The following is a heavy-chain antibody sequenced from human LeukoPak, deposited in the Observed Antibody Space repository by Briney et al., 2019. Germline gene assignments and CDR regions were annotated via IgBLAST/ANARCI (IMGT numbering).Heavy chain of an antibody. J-gene: IGHJ6*04. CDR2: INHSGST. V-gene: IGHV4-34*01. CDR3: ARHGFGSGIYV. D-gene: IGHD3-10*01. Sequence: SETLSLTCAVYGGSFSGYYWSWIRQPPGKGLEWIGEINHSGSTNYNPSLKSRVTISVDTSKNQFSLKLSSVTAADTAVYYCARHGFGSGIYVWGKGTTVTISS. CDR1: GGSFSGYY.